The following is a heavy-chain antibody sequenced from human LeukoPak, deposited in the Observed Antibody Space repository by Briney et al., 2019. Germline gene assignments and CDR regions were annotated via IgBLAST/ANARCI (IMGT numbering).Heavy chain of an antibody. J-gene: IGHJ6*03. Sequence: PSETLSLTCAVYGGSFSGYYWSWIRQSPGKGLEWIGEINHSGSTNYNPSLKSRVTISVDTSKNQFSLKLSSVTAADTAVYYCARGRRGYYMDVWGKGTTVTVSS. CDR1: GGSFSGYY. CDR2: INHSGST. CDR3: ARGRRGYYMDV. V-gene: IGHV4-34*01.